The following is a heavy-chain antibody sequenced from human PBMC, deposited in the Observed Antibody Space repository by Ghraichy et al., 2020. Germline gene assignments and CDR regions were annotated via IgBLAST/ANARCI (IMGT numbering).Heavy chain of an antibody. D-gene: IGHD3-16*02. CDR2: IYYSGST. CDR1: GGSISSYY. Sequence: ETLSLTCTVSGGSISSYYWSWIRQPPGKGLEWIGYIYYSGSTNYNPSLKSRVTISVDTSKNQFSLKLSSVTAADTAVYYCARDDYVWGSYRSHWFDPWGQGTLVTVSS. CDR3: ARDDYVWGSYRSHWFDP. J-gene: IGHJ5*02. V-gene: IGHV4-59*01.